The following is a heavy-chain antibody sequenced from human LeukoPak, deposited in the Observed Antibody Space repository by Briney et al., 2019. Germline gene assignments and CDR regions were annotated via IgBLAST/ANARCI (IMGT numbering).Heavy chain of an antibody. D-gene: IGHD6-19*01. Sequence: GASVKVSCKASGYTFTGYYMHWVRQAPGQGLEWMGWINPNSGGTNYAQKFQGRVTMTRDTSISTAYMELSRLRSDDTAVYYCARARYSSDWYPPNYWGQGTLVTVSS. J-gene: IGHJ4*02. CDR2: INPNSGGT. V-gene: IGHV1-2*02. CDR3: ARARYSSDWYPPNY. CDR1: GYTFTGYY.